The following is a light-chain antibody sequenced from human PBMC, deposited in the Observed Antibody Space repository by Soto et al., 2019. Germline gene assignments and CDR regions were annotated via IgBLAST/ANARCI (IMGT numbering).Light chain of an antibody. CDR2: DVS. V-gene: IGLV2-14*01. J-gene: IGLJ1*01. CDR3: SSYTSSSSYV. CDR1: SSDVGTYNS. Sequence: QSALAQPAAVSASPGQSIAISCTGTSSDVGTYNSVSWYQQYPGKAPKLMIHDVSNRPSGVSDRFSGSKSGNTASLTISGLQSEDEADYYCSSYTSSSSYVFGSGTKVTVL.